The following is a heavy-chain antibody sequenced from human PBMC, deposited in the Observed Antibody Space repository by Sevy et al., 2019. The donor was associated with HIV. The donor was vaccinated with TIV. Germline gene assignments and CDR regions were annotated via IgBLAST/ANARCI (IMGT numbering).Heavy chain of an antibody. J-gene: IGHJ3*02. CDR3: AGEKHGYYYGSGSSKSGDDAFDI. V-gene: IGHV3-21*01. Sequence: GGSLRLSCAASGFTFSSYSMNWVRQAPGKGLEWVSSISSSSSYIYYADSVKGRFTISRDNAKNSLYLQMNSLRAEDTAVYYCAGEKHGYYYGSGSSKSGDDAFDIWGQGTMVTVSS. CDR1: GFTFSSYS. D-gene: IGHD3-10*01. CDR2: ISSSSSYI.